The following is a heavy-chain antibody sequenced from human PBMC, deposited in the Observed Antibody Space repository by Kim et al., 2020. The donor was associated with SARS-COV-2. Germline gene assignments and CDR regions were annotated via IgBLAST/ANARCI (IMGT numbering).Heavy chain of an antibody. V-gene: IGHV3-30*07. CDR3: AREVDSSGYYYVMDY. J-gene: IGHJ4*02. Sequence: DSMKGRLTISRDKSKNTLYLQMNSLRAEDTAVYYCAREVDSSGYYYVMDYWGQGTLVTVSS. D-gene: IGHD3-22*01.